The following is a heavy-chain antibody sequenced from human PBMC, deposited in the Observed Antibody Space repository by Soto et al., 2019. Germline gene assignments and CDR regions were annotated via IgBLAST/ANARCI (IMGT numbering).Heavy chain of an antibody. CDR1: GFTFSSYA. Sequence: EVQLLEPGGGLVQPGGSLRLSCAASGFTFSSYAMSWVRQAPGKGLEWVSAISGSGGSTYYADSVKGRFTISRDNSKNTLYLQMNSLRAEDTAVYYCAKMGGSPGFFLEEPAEFDYWGQGTLVTVSS. CDR2: ISGSGGST. J-gene: IGHJ4*02. V-gene: IGHV3-23*01. D-gene: IGHD1-26*01. CDR3: AKMGGSPGFFLEEPAEFDY.